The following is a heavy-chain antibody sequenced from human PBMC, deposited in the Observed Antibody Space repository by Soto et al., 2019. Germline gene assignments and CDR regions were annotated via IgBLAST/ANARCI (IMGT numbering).Heavy chain of an antibody. CDR1: GGSISTSY. Sequence: PSETLSLTCNVSGGSISTSYWTWIRQPPGKGLEWIGYIYHTGSTRYNPSLRSRVTMSVDTSKNQFSLRLSSVTAADTAVYYCARHPTSYSDVLTGQIVYPEFNCIDPWGQGTLVTVSS. CDR3: ARHPTSYSDVLTGQIVYPEFNCIDP. D-gene: IGHD3-9*01. CDR2: IYHTGST. V-gene: IGHV4-59*08. J-gene: IGHJ5*02.